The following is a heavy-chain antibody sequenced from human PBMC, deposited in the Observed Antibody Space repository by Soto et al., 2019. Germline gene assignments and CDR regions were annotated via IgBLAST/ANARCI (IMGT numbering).Heavy chain of an antibody. Sequence: PGGSLRLSCAASGLTFSDYYMSWVRQAPGKGLEWVSYISGRSSSYTNYADSVRGRFTISRDNAQNSLYLQMNSLRVEDTAVYYCTRGPPGGSYFHPTAWGQGTLVTVSS. D-gene: IGHD1-26*01. CDR1: GLTFSDYY. CDR2: ISGRSSSYT. V-gene: IGHV3-11*06. J-gene: IGHJ4*02. CDR3: TRGPPGGSYFHPTA.